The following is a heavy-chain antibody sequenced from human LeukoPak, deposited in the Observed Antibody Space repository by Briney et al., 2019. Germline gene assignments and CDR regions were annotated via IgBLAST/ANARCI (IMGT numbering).Heavy chain of an antibody. V-gene: IGHV3-30-3*01. Sequence: GGSLRLSCAASGFTFSSYAMHWVRQAPGKGLEWVAVISYDGSNKYYADSVKGRFTISRDNSKNTLYLQMNSLRAEDTALYYCARDLWEGSARYLDYWGQGTLVTVSS. CDR3: ARDLWEGSARYLDY. J-gene: IGHJ4*02. D-gene: IGHD1-26*01. CDR2: ISYDGSNK. CDR1: GFTFSSYA.